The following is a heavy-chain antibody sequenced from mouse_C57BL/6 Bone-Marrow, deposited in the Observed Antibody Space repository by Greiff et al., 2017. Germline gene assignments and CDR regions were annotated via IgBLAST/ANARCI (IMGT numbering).Heavy chain of an antibody. CDR3: TNSPSYFDY. D-gene: IGHD6-1*01. CDR2: IDPENGDT. CDR1: GFNFKDDY. Sequence: VQLQQSGAELVRPGASVKLSCTASGFNFKDDYMPWVKQRPEQGLEWIGWIDPENGDTESASKFQGKATITADTSSNTAYLQLSSLTSEDTAVYYCTNSPSYFDYWGQGTTLTVSS. J-gene: IGHJ2*01. V-gene: IGHV14-4*01.